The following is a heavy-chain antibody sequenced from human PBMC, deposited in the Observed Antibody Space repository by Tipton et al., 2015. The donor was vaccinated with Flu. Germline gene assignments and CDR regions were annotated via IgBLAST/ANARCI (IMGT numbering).Heavy chain of an antibody. J-gene: IGHJ4*02. Sequence: TLSLTCAVSGYSISSGYYWGWIRQPPGKGLEWIGSIYHSGSTYYNPSLKSRVTISVDTSKNQFSLKLSSVTAADTAMYYCAGQRLILDDSSGYYDYWGQGTLVTVSS. CDR3: AGQRLILDDSSGYYDY. V-gene: IGHV4-38-2*01. D-gene: IGHD3-22*01. CDR1: GYSISSGYY. CDR2: IYHSGST.